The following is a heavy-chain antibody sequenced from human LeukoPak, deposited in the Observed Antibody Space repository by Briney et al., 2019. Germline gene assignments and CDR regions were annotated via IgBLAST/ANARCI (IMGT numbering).Heavy chain of an antibody. CDR3: ASRTVVPAAIGYSSSWGRFWFDP. V-gene: IGHV4-34*01. CDR1: GGSFSGYY. D-gene: IGHD6-13*01. CDR2: INHGGST. Sequence: SETLSLTCAVYGGSFSGYYWSWIRQPPGKGLEWIGEINHGGSTNYNPSLKSRVTISVDTSKNQFSLKLSSVTAADTAVYYCASRTVVPAAIGYSSSWGRFWFDPWGQGTLVTVSS. J-gene: IGHJ5*02.